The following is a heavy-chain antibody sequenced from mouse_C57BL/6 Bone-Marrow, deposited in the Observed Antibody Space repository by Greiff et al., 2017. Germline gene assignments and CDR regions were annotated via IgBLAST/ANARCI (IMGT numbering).Heavy chain of an antibody. Sequence: DVKLVESGGGLVQPGGSLSLSCAASGFTFTDYYMSWVRQPPGKALEWLGFIRNKANGYTTEYSASVKGRFTISRDNSQSILYLQMNALRAEDSATYYCARSSFITTVFDYWGQGTTLTVSS. J-gene: IGHJ2*01. D-gene: IGHD1-1*01. V-gene: IGHV7-3*01. CDR1: GFTFTDYY. CDR2: IRNKANGYTT. CDR3: ARSSFITTVFDY.